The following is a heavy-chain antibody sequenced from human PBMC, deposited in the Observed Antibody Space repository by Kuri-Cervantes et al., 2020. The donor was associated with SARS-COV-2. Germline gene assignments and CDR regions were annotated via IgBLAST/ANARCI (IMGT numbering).Heavy chain of an antibody. V-gene: IGHV3-53*01. CDR3: ARSIIAVAGFGGRDY. Sequence: GGSLRLSCAASGFTVSSNYMSWVRQAPGKGLEWVSVIYSGGSTYYADSVKGRFTISRDNSKNTLYLQMNSLRAGDTAVYYCARSIIAVAGFGGRDYWGQGTLVTVSS. CDR1: GFTVSSNY. CDR2: IYSGGST. J-gene: IGHJ4*02. D-gene: IGHD6-19*01.